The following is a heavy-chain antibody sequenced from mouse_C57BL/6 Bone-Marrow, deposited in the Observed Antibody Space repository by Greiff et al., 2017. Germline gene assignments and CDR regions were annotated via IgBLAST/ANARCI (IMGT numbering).Heavy chain of an antibody. V-gene: IGHV6-3*01. D-gene: IGHD1-1*01. CDR1: GFTFSNYW. CDR3: TIYYYGVRYAMDY. J-gene: IGHJ4*01. CDR2: IRLKSDNYAT. Sequence: EVMLVESGGGLVQPGGSMKLSCVASGFTFSNYWMNWVHQSPETGLEWVAQIRLKSDNYATHYAESVKGRFTISRDDSKSSVYLQMNNLRAEDTGIYYCTIYYYGVRYAMDYWGQGTSVTVAS.